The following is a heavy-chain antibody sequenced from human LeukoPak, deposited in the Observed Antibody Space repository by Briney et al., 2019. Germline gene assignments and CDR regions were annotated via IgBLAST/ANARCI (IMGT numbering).Heavy chain of an antibody. Sequence: PSETLSLTCPVPGASISRHYWSWIRQAPRKGLEWIGYISYSGSTNYNPSLKSRVTISVDTSKNQFSLKLSSATAADTAVFYCARHVGPGYSYGFDNWGQGTLVTVSS. V-gene: IGHV4-59*08. CDR3: ARHVGPGYSYGFDN. J-gene: IGHJ4*02. CDR1: GASISRHY. D-gene: IGHD5-18*01. CDR2: ISYSGST.